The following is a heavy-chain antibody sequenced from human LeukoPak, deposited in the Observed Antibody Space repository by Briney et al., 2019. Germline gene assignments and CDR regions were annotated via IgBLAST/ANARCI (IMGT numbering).Heavy chain of an antibody. CDR3: ASGYYYDSSGYSTRSFPLDY. CDR1: GFTFSSYA. CDR2: IYRGGST. V-gene: IGHV3-66*01. D-gene: IGHD3-22*01. Sequence: GGSLRLSCAASGFTFSSYAMSWVRQAPGKGLEWVSVIYRGGSTYYAVSVKGRFTISRDNSKNALYLQMNSLRAEDTAVYYCASGYYYDSSGYSTRSFPLDYWGQGTLVTVSS. J-gene: IGHJ4*02.